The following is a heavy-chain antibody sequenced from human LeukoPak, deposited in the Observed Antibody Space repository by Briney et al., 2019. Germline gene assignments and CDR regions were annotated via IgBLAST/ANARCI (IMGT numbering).Heavy chain of an antibody. CDR2: IKQDGSEK. J-gene: IGHJ6*03. CDR1: GFTFSSYA. CDR3: ARLYSSSSRAYYYYYYMDV. D-gene: IGHD6-6*01. Sequence: PGGSLRLSCAASGFTFSSYAMSWVRQAPGKGLEWVANIKQDGSEKYYVDSVKGRFTISRDNAKNSLYLQMNSLRAEDTAVYYCARLYSSSSRAYYYYYYMDVWGKGTTVTVSS. V-gene: IGHV3-7*01.